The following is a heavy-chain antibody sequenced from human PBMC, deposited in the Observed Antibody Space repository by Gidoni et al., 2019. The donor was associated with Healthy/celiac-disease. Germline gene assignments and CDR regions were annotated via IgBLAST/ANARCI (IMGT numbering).Heavy chain of an antibody. V-gene: IGHV3-64D*09. D-gene: IGHD4-17*01. J-gene: IGHJ3*02. CDR3: VKSLGPDYGGNPGAFDI. Sequence: EVQLVESGGGLVQPGGSLRLSCPASGFSFSSYAMHWVRQAPGKGLEYVSAISSNGGSTYYADSVKGRFTISRDNSKNTLYLQMSSLRAEDTAVYYCVKSLGPDYGGNPGAFDIWGQGTMVTVSS. CDR2: ISSNGGST. CDR1: GFSFSSYA.